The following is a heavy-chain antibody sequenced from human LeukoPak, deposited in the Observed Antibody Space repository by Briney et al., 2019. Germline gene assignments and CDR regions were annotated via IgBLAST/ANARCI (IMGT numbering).Heavy chain of an antibody. J-gene: IGHJ4*02. Sequence: RGESLKISCKGSGYSFSSYWIAWVRQMPGKGLEWMGIIYPGDSDTRYSPSFQGQVTISADKSISTAYLQWSSLKASDTAMYYCASLPSNGWYYADYWGQGTLVTVSS. CDR3: ASLPSNGWYYADY. CDR1: GYSFSSYW. V-gene: IGHV5-51*01. D-gene: IGHD6-19*01. CDR2: IYPGDSDT.